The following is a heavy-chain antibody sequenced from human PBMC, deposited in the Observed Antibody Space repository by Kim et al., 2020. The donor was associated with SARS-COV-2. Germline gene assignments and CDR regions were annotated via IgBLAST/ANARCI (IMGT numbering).Heavy chain of an antibody. CDR1: GFTFSSYG. V-gene: IGHV3-33*01. CDR2: IWYDGSNK. J-gene: IGHJ4*02. CDR3: ARDQGGWHKTLDY. D-gene: IGHD6-19*01. Sequence: GGSLRLSCAASGFTFSSYGMHWVRQAPGKGLEWVAVIWYDGSNKYYADSVKGRFTISRDNSKNTLYLKMNSLRAEDTAVYYCARDQGGWHKTLDYWGQGTLVTVSS.